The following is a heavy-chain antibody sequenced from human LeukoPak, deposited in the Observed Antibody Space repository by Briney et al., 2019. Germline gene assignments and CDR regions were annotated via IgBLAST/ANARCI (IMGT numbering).Heavy chain of an antibody. CDR1: GYTFTGYY. CDR3: ATAAPKRAIDY. CDR2: NNPNSGGT. J-gene: IGHJ4*02. D-gene: IGHD1-26*01. Sequence: GASVKVSCKASGYTFTGYYMHWVRQAPGQGLEWMGWNNPNSGGTNYAQKFQGRVTMTRDTSISTAYMELSRLRSDDTAVHYCATAAPKRAIDYWGQGTLVTVSS. V-gene: IGHV1-2*02.